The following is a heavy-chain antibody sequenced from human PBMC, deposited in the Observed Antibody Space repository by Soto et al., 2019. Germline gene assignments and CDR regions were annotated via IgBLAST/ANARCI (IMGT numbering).Heavy chain of an antibody. CDR3: ARDSLYGSGSYYYGMDV. V-gene: IGHV4-30-4*01. J-gene: IGHJ6*02. CDR1: GGSISSGDYY. Sequence: SETLSLTCTVSGGSISSGDYYWSWIRQPPGKGLEWIGHIYYSGSTYYNPSLKSRVTISADTSKNQFSLKLSSVTAADTAVYYCARDSLYGSGSYYYGMDVWGQGTTVTVSS. CDR2: IYYSGST. D-gene: IGHD3-10*01.